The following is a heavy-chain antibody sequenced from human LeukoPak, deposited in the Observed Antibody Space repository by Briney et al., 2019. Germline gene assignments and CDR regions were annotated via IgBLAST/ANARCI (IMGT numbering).Heavy chain of an antibody. J-gene: IGHJ4*02. CDR2: ISGSGGST. CDR1: GFTFSSYA. D-gene: IGHD3-9*01. Sequence: GGSLRLSCAASGFTFSSYAMSWVRQAPGKGLEWDSAISGSGGSTYYADSVKGRFTISRDNSKNTLYLQMNSLRAEDTAVYYCAKDLRRYFDWISHFDYWGQGTLVTVSS. V-gene: IGHV3-23*01. CDR3: AKDLRRYFDWISHFDY.